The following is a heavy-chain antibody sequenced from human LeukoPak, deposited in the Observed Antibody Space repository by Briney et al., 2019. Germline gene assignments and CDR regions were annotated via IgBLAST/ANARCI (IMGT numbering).Heavy chain of an antibody. CDR1: GFAVSTNY. V-gene: IGHV3-7*01. D-gene: IGHD7-27*01. Sequence: GGSLRLSCAASGFAVSTNYLSWVRQAPGKGLEWVANMKEDGSEKYYVDSVKGRFTISRDNAKNSLYLQMNSLRAEDMAVYYCARAPNRVQNWVDCWGQGTLVTVSS. CDR2: MKEDGSEK. CDR3: ARAPNRVQNWVDC. J-gene: IGHJ4*02.